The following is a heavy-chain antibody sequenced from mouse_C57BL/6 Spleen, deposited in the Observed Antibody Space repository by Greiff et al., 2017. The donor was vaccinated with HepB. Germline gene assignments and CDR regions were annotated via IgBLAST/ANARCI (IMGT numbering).Heavy chain of an antibody. CDR3: TRYSITTVVVDY. CDR2: IDPETGGT. D-gene: IGHD1-1*01. CDR1: GYTFTDYE. V-gene: IGHV1-15*01. Sequence: QVHVKQSGAELVRPGASVTLSCKASGYTFTDYEMHWVKQTPVHGLEWIGAIDPETGGTAYNQKFKGKAILTADKSSSTAYMELRSLTSEDSAVYYCTRYSITTVVVDYWGQGTTLTVSS. J-gene: IGHJ2*01.